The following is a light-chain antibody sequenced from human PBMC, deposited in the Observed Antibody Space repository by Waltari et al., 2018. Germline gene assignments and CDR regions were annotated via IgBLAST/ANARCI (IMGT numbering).Light chain of an antibody. CDR1: QSVFYDSNNNHY. V-gene: IGKV4-1*01. CDR3: QQYYNIPLT. CDR2: WSS. J-gene: IGKJ4*01. Sequence: DIVMSQSPDSLAVSLGERATLKFKSSQSVFYDSNNNHYLAWYQQKPGQAPKLLFYWSSTRESGVPERFSGSGSGTDFSLTISSLQAEDVAVYYCQQYYNIPLTFGGGTKV.